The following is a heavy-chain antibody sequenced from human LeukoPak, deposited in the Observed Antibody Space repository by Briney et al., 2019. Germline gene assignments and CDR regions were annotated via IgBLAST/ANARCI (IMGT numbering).Heavy chain of an antibody. CDR2: ISYSGST. V-gene: IGHV4-39*01. CDR3: ARHGIVAAGPSFDY. J-gene: IGHJ4*02. Sequence: SETLSLTCSVSGASVTMGSYYWAWIRQPPGKGLEWIGSISYSGSTYYNPSLKSRVTISVDTSKNQFSLKLSSVTAADTAVYYCARHGIVAAGPSFDYWGQGTLVTVSS. CDR1: GASVTMGSYY. D-gene: IGHD6-13*01.